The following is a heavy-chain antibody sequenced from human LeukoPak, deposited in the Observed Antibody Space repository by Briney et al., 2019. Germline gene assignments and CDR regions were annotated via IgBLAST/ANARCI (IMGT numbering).Heavy chain of an antibody. CDR1: GFSFSSSG. Sequence: GGSLRLSCAASGFSFSSSGMHWVRQAPGKGLEWVAVIWFDGRNKYYADSVKGRFTISRDNFRNTLYLQMNSLTVDDTAVYYCARNHGDYLPDGFEIWGQGTIVTVSS. D-gene: IGHD4-17*01. CDR3: ARNHGDYLPDGFEI. CDR2: IWFDGRNK. J-gene: IGHJ3*02. V-gene: IGHV3-33*01.